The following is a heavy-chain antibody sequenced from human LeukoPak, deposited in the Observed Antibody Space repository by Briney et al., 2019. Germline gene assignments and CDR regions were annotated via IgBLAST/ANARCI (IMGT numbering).Heavy chain of an antibody. CDR1: GGSIGSYY. Sequence: SETLSLTCTVSGGSIGSYYWSWIRQPPGKGLEWIGYSYYSGSTYYNPSLKSRVTISVDRSKNQFSLKLNSVTAADTAVYYCARSGGYYNWFDPWGQGTLVTVSS. CDR2: SYYSGST. J-gene: IGHJ5*02. D-gene: IGHD3-3*01. CDR3: ARSGGYYNWFDP. V-gene: IGHV4-59*08.